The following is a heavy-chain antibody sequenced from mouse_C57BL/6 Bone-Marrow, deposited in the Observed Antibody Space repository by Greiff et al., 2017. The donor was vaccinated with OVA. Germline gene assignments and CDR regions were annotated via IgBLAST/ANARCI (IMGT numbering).Heavy chain of an antibody. CDR1: GFSLRTLGMG. D-gene: IGHD2-2*01. J-gene: IGHJ1*03. V-gene: IGHV8-8*01. Sequence: QVTLKVSGPGILQPSQTLSLTRSFSGFSLRTLGMGVGWIRQPSGKGLEWLAHIWWDDDQYYNPALKRRLPISKDTPKNQVFLKIANVDTAATATYYCARNRWLRWYFDVWGTGTTVTVSS. CDR3: ARNRWLRWYFDV. CDR2: IWWDDDQ.